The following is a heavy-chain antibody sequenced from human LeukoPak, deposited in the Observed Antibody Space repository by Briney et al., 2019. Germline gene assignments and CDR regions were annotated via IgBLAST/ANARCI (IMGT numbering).Heavy chain of an antibody. V-gene: IGHV1-18*01. Sequence: ASVKVSCKASGYTFTSYGISWVRQAPGQGLEWMGWISAYNGNTNYAQKLQGRVTMTTDTSTSTAYKELRSLRSDDTAVYYCARDQGYDSSGYPAFDYWGQGTLVTVSS. CDR2: ISAYNGNT. J-gene: IGHJ4*02. CDR1: GYTFTSYG. D-gene: IGHD3-22*01. CDR3: ARDQGYDSSGYPAFDY.